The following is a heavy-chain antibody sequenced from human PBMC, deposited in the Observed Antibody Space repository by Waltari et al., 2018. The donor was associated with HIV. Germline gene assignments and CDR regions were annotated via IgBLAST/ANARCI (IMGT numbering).Heavy chain of an antibody. CDR3: ARDRYTGSSDFDY. Sequence: EVQLVESGGGLVQPGGSLRISCAASGFTFSIYWMHWVRQAPGKGLVWVSRINTDGSDTRYGDSVKGRFTISRDNAKNTLYLQMNSLRDEDTAMYYCARDRYTGSSDFDYWGQGTLVSVSS. V-gene: IGHV3-74*01. D-gene: IGHD1-26*01. CDR2: INTDGSDT. J-gene: IGHJ4*02. CDR1: GFTFSIYW.